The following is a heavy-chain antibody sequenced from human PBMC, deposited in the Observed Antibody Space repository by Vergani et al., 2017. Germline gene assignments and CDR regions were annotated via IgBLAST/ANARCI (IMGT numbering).Heavy chain of an antibody. V-gene: IGHV3-21*05. CDR3: ARGGLKGSSWGDYYYYYGMDV. Sequence: EVQLVESGGGLVKPGGSLRLSCAASGFTFSSYSMNWVRQAPGKGLEWVSYISSSSTIYYADSVKGRFTISRDNAKNSLYLQMNSLRAEDTAVYYCARGGLKGSSWGDYYYYYGMDVWGQGTTVTVSS. D-gene: IGHD6-13*01. J-gene: IGHJ6*02. CDR2: ISSSSTI. CDR1: GFTFSSYS.